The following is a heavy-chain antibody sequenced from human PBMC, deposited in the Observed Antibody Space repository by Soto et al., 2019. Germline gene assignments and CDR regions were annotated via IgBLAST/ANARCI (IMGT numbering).Heavy chain of an antibody. CDR3: AKNRELYFSGGSCFRPPFYF. Sequence: ASVKVSCKASGYTFTSYDINWVRQATGQGLEWMGWMNPNSGNTGYAQKFQGRVTMTRNTSISTAYMELSSLRSEDTAVYYCAKNRELYFSGGSCFRPPFYFCGQGSMVTVSS. CDR2: MNPNSGNT. J-gene: IGHJ3*01. V-gene: IGHV1-8*01. CDR1: GYTFTSYD. D-gene: IGHD2-15*01.